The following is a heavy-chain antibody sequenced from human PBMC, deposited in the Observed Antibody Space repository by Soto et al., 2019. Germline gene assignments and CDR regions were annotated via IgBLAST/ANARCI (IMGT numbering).Heavy chain of an antibody. J-gene: IGHJ4*02. Sequence: SETLSLTCTVSGGSISSYYWSWIRQPPGKGLEWIGYIYYSGSTNYNPSLKSRVTISVDTSKNQFSLKLSSVTAADTAVYYCARIYSGSGKRYFDYWGQGTLVTSPQ. D-gene: IGHD3-10*01. CDR2: IYYSGST. CDR3: ARIYSGSGKRYFDY. V-gene: IGHV4-59*01. CDR1: GGSISSYY.